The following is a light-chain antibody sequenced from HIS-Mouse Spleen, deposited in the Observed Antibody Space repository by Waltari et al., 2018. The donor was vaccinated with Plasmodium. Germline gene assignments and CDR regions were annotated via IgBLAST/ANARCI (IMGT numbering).Light chain of an antibody. Sequence: SYELTQPPSVSVSPGQTASITCSGDKLGDKYACWYQQKPGQSPVLVIYQDSKRRSGIPERFSGSNSGNTATLTISGTQAMDEADYYCQAWDSSTDYVFGTGTKVTVL. CDR1: KLGDKY. J-gene: IGLJ1*01. CDR2: QDS. V-gene: IGLV3-1*01. CDR3: QAWDSSTDYV.